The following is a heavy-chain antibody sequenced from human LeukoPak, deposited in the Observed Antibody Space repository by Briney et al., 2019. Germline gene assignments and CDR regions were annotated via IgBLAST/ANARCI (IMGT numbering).Heavy chain of an antibody. CDR2: IYTSVST. J-gene: IGHJ4*02. Sequence: SQTLSLTCTVSGGSISSGSYYWSWIRQPAGKGLEWIGRIYTSVSTNYNPSLKSRVTISVDTSKNQFSLKLSSVTAADTAVYYCARTQNYDFWSGYYTGPILWGQGTLVTVSS. CDR1: GGSISSGSYY. V-gene: IGHV4-61*02. CDR3: ARTQNYDFWSGYYTGPIL. D-gene: IGHD3-3*01.